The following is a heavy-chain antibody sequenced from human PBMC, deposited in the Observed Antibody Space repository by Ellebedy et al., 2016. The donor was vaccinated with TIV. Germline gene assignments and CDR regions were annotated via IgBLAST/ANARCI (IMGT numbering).Heavy chain of an antibody. J-gene: IGHJ6*02. V-gene: IGHV3-33*01. D-gene: IGHD6-19*01. CDR1: GFTFSSYG. CDR3: ARDRTAVARISYSYYGMDV. Sequence: PGGSLRLSCAASGFTFSSYGMHWVRQAPGKGLEWVAVIWYDGSNKYYADSVKGRFTISRDNSKNTLYLQMNSLRAEDTAVYYCARDRTAVARISYSYYGMDVWGQGTTVTVSS. CDR2: IWYDGSNK.